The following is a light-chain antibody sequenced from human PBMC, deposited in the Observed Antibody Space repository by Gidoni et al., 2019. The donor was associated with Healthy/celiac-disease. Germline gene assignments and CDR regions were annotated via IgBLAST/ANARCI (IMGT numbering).Light chain of an antibody. CDR2: AAS. CDR3: QQYYSYPRG. CDR1: QGISSY. J-gene: IGKJ1*01. Sequence: AIRITQSPSSLSASTGDRVTITCRASQGISSYLAWYQQKPGKAPKLLIYAASTLQSGVPSRFSGSGSGTDFTLTISCLQSEDFATYYCQQYYSYPRGFXQXTKVEIK. V-gene: IGKV1-8*01.